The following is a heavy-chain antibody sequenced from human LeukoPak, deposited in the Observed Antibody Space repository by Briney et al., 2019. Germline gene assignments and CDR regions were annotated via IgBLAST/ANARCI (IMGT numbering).Heavy chain of an antibody. V-gene: IGHV3-21*01. CDR1: GFTFSSYS. Sequence: PGGSLRLSCAASGFTFSSYSMNWVRQASGKGLEWVSSISSSSSYIYYADSVKGRFTISRDNAKNSLYLQMNSLRAEDTAVYYCATTMVRGVIINGGNWFDPWGQGTLVTVSS. CDR3: ATTMVRGVIINGGNWFDP. CDR2: ISSSSSYI. J-gene: IGHJ5*02. D-gene: IGHD3-10*01.